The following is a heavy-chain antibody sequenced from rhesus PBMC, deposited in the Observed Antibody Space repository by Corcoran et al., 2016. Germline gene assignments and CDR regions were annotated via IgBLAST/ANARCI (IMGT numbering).Heavy chain of an antibody. Sequence: QLQLQESGPGLVKPSETLSVTCAVSGGSISSSYWSWIRQAPGTGLEWIGYTYGSGSSTNYNPPLKSRVTLSVDTSQNQLSLKLSSVTTADTAVYYCAREGRRYSNYFDYWGQGVLVTVSS. CDR1: GGSISSSY. D-gene: IGHD5-24*01. CDR2: TYGSGSST. CDR3: AREGRRYSNYFDY. V-gene: IGHV4-169*02. J-gene: IGHJ4*01.